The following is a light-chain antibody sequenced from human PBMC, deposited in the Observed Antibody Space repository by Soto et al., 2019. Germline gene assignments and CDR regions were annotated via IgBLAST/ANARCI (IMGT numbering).Light chain of an antibody. CDR1: QSLSSN. V-gene: IGKV3-15*01. CDR3: QQYNNWPRT. Sequence: EIVMTQSPATLSVSPGERVTLSCRASQSLSSNLAWYQHKPGQAPRLLIYGASTRATGIPARFSGSGSGTEFTLTISSLQSEDFAVYYCQQYNNWPRTFGQGTKVGIE. CDR2: GAS. J-gene: IGKJ1*01.